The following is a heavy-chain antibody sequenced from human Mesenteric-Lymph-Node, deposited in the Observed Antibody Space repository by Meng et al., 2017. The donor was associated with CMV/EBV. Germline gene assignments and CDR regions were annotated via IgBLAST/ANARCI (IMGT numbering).Heavy chain of an antibody. D-gene: IGHD3-3*02. CDR2: MNAKSSGT. CDR3: ARGHFWSGHQPHYFDY. Sequence: ASVQVSCKASVYTFTNYDINWVRQPTGQGLEWMGWMNAKSSGTGYAQKYQGRVTMTRDTSITTAYMELSSLSSDDTAVYYCARGHFWSGHQPHYFDYWGQGTMVTVSS. CDR1: VYTFTNYD. J-gene: IGHJ4*02. V-gene: IGHV1-8*01.